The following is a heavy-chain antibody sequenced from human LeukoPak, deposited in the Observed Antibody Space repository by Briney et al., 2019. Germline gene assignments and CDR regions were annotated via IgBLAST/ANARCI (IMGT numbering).Heavy chain of an antibody. J-gene: IGHJ4*02. Sequence: PSETLSLTCTVSGDSISSGSYYWGWIRQPPGKGLEWIESIYYSGSTYYNPSLKSRVTISVDTSKNQFSLKLSSVTAADTAVYYCAREARLGIAVAGTGVVNYWGQGTLVTVSS. CDR2: IYYSGST. V-gene: IGHV4-39*07. D-gene: IGHD6-19*01. CDR1: GDSISSGSYY. CDR3: AREARLGIAVAGTGVVNY.